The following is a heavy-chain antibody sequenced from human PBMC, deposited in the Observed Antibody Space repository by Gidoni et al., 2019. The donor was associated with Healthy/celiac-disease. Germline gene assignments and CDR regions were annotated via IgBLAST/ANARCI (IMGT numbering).Heavy chain of an antibody. V-gene: IGHV3-48*03. CDR2: ISSSGSTI. J-gene: IGHJ6*02. CDR3: ARDEAAAGYYYYYYGMDV. D-gene: IGHD6-13*01. CDR1: GFTFSSYD. Sequence: EVQLVESGGGLVQPGGSLRLSCAASGFTFSSYDMNWVRQAPGKGLEWVSYISSSGSTIYYADSVKGRFTISRDNAKNSLYLQMNSLRAEDTAVYYCARDEAAAGYYYYYYGMDVWGQGTTVTVSS.